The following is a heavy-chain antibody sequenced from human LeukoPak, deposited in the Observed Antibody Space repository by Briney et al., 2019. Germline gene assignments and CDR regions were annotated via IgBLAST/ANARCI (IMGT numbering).Heavy chain of an antibody. D-gene: IGHD2-2*01. CDR1: GGSISSYY. CDR2: IYYSGST. Sequence: SETLSLTCTVSGGSISSYYWSWIRQPPGKGLEWIGYIYYSGSTNYNPSLKSRVTISVDTSKNQFSLKLSSVTAADTAVYYCARVKSCSSTSCYRDYYYYYYMDVWGKGTTVTVSS. J-gene: IGHJ6*03. V-gene: IGHV4-59*01. CDR3: ARVKSCSSTSCYRDYYYYYYMDV.